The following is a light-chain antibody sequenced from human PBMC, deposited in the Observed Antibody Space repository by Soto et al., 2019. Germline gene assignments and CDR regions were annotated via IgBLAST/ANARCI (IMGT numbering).Light chain of an antibody. CDR2: DVS. V-gene: IGLV2-11*01. CDR1: SSHVGGYNY. Sequence: QSALTQPRSVSGSPGQSVTISCTGTSSHVGGYNYVSWYQQHPGKAPKLMIYDVSKRPSGVPDRFSGSKSGNTASLTISGLQAEYEADYYCCSYAGSYYVFGNGTKLTVL. J-gene: IGLJ1*01. CDR3: CSYAGSYYV.